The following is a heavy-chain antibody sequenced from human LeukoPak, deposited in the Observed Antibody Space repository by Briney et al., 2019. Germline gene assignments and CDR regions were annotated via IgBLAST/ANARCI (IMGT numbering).Heavy chain of an antibody. CDR1: GGSISSYY. J-gene: IGHJ4*02. Sequence: SETLSLTCTVSGGSISSYYWSWIRQPPGKGLEWIGYIYYSGSTNYNPSLKSRVTISVDTSKNQFSLKLSSVTAADTAVYYCARVNPYYYDSSGYHITDFDYWGQGTLVTVSS. CDR2: IYYSGST. V-gene: IGHV4-59*01. D-gene: IGHD3-22*01. CDR3: ARVNPYYYDSSGYHITDFDY.